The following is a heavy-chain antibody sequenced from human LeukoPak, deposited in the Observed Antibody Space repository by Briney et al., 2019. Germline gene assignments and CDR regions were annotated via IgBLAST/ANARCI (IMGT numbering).Heavy chain of an antibody. CDR1: GYTFTVYF. J-gene: IGHJ5*02. V-gene: IGHV1-2*02. Sequence: ASVKVSCKASGYTFTVYFMHWVRQAPGQGLEWMGWINPNSGGTNYAQKFQGRVTMTRDTSISTAYMELSRLRSDDTAVYYCAREIRAYYYDSSGYDPPNWFDPWGQGTLVTVSS. D-gene: IGHD3-22*01. CDR3: AREIRAYYYDSSGYDPPNWFDP. CDR2: INPNSGGT.